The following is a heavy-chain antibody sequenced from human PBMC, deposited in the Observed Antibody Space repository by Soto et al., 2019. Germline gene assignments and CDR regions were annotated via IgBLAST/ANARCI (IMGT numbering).Heavy chain of an antibody. D-gene: IGHD3-16*01. CDR2: ISSSSSYI. CDR1: GFTFSSYS. V-gene: IGHV3-21*01. CDR3: AREGGYYGMDV. J-gene: IGHJ6*02. Sequence: LRLSCAASGFTFSSYSMNWVRQALGKGLEWVSSISSSSSYIYYADSVKGRFTISRDNAKNSLYLQMNSLRAEDTAVYYCAREGGYYGMDVWGQGTTVAVSS.